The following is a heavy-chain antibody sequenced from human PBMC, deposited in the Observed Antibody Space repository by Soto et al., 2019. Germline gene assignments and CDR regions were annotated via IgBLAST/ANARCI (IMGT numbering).Heavy chain of an antibody. CDR2: IIPIFGTA. CDR3: ARSEPSVLMVYANY. V-gene: IGHV1-69*01. CDR1: GGTFSSYA. J-gene: IGHJ4*02. D-gene: IGHD2-8*01. Sequence: QVQLVQSGAEVKKPGSSVKVSCKASGGTFSSYAISWVRQAPGQGLEWMGGIIPIFGTANYAQKFQGRVTIPADESTSTAYMELSSLRSEDTGVYDCARSEPSVLMVYANYWGQGTLVTVSS.